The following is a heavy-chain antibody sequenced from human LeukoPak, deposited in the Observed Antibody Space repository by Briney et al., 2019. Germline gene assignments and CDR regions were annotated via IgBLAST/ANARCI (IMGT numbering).Heavy chain of an antibody. CDR2: ISAYNGNT. Sequence: ASVKVSCKASGYTFTSYGISWVRQAPGQGLEWMGWISAYNGNTNYAQKFQGRVTITADESTSTAYMELSSLRSEDTAVYYCARLGRLANRPFDYWGQGTLVTVSS. D-gene: IGHD6-25*01. V-gene: IGHV1-18*01. CDR1: GYTFTSYG. CDR3: ARLGRLANRPFDY. J-gene: IGHJ4*02.